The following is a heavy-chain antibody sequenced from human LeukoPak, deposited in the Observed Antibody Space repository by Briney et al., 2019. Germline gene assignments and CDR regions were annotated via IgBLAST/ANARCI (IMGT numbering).Heavy chain of an antibody. V-gene: IGHV3-30*12. D-gene: IGHD2-15*01. Sequence: GRSLRLSCAASGFTFSSYGMHWVRQAPGKGLEWVAFISDNGLRTYYLESVKGLFTISRDDSKNTLYLQMNSLRVEDKAVYYCARDRIGKYSIDYWGQGTLVTVSS. CDR3: ARDRIGKYSIDY. J-gene: IGHJ4*02. CDR2: ISDNGLRT. CDR1: GFTFSSYG.